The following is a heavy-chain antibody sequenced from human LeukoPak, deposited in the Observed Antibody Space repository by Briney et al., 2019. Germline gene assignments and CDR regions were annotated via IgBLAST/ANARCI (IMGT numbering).Heavy chain of an antibody. D-gene: IGHD4-17*01. CDR3: ARSMSDYGDYVCDAFDI. J-gene: IGHJ3*02. Sequence: GGSLRLSCAASGFTFSDYSMNWVRQAPGKGLEWVSSISSSSSSIYYTDSVKGRFSISRDNAKNSLYLQMNSLRAEDTAVYYCARSMSDYGDYVCDAFDIWGQGTMVTVSS. CDR1: GFTFSDYS. CDR2: ISSSSSSI. V-gene: IGHV3-21*01.